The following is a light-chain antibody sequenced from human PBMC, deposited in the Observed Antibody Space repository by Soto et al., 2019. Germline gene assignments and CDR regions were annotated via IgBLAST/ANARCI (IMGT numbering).Light chain of an antibody. V-gene: IGLV4-69*01. Sequence: QLVLTQSPSASASLGASVKLTCTLSSGHSSYAIAWHQQQSEKGPRYLMKLNSDGSHSKGDGIPDRFSGSSSGAERYLTISSLQSEDEADYYCQTWGSGIHWVFGGGTKLTV. CDR1: SGHSSYA. J-gene: IGLJ3*02. CDR3: QTWGSGIHWV. CDR2: LNSDGSH.